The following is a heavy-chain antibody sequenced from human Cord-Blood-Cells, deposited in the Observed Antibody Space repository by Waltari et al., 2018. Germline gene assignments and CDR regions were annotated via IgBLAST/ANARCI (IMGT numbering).Heavy chain of an antibody. J-gene: IGHJ4*02. CDR1: GFTFRSYA. V-gene: IGHV3-30*04. CDR2: ISYDGSNK. Sequence: QVQLVESGGGVVQPGRSLRLSCSASGFTFRSYAMHWVRQASGKGVEGGAGISYDGSNKYDADSVKGRFTISRDNSKNTLYLQMNSLRAEDTAVYYCARGFNWNYFDYWGQGTLVTVSS. CDR3: ARGFNWNYFDY. D-gene: IGHD1-20*01.